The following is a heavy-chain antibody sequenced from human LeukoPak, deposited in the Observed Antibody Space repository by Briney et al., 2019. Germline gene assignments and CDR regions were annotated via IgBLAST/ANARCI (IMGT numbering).Heavy chain of an antibody. Sequence: GGSLRLSCAASGFTFSSYAMSWVRQAPGKGLEWVSTISGNGGRTYYADSVKGRFTISRDNSKNTLYLQMDSLRAEDTAVYYCARRYFDYWGQGTLVTVSS. CDR3: ARRYFDY. J-gene: IGHJ4*02. CDR2: ISGNGGRT. V-gene: IGHV3-23*01. CDR1: GFTFSSYA.